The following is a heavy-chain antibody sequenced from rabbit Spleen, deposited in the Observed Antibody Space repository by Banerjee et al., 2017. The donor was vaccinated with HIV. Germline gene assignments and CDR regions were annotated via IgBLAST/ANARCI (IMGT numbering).Heavy chain of an antibody. CDR1: GFSFSSSYW. Sequence: QSLEESGGDLVQPEGSLTLTCTASGFSFSSSYWMCWVRQAPGKGLEWIGCIYTGDGSTYYASWAKGRFTISKTSTTVTLQMTSLTAADTATYFCARDLAAVIGWNFNLWGPGTL. D-gene: IGHD1-1*01. CDR2: IYTGDGST. V-gene: IGHV1S40*01. J-gene: IGHJ4*01. CDR3: ARDLAAVIGWNFNL.